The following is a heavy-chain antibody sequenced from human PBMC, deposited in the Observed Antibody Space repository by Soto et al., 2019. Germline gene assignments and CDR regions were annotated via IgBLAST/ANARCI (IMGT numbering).Heavy chain of an antibody. CDR2: INSEGGST. D-gene: IGHD2-21*01. V-gene: IGHV3-74*01. Sequence: VQLLESGGGLVHPGGSLRLSCAASGFTFSNYWMHWVRQAPGKGLVWVSRINSEGGSTAYADSVKGRFTISRDNAENTLFLQMNSLRAEDMAVYYCTRVPSCSEGDCYARGEVDFWGQGTMVTVSS. CDR1: GFTFSNYW. CDR3: TRVPSCSEGDCYARGEVDF. J-gene: IGHJ3*01.